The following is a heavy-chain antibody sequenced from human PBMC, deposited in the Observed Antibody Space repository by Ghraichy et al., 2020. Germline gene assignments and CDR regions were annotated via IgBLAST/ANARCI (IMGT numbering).Heavy chain of an antibody. CDR2: IYSGGST. V-gene: IGHV3-66*01. J-gene: IGHJ4*02. CDR1: GFTVSSNY. Sequence: GGSLRLSCAASGFTVSSNYMSWVRQAPGKGLEWVSVIYSGGSTYYADSVKGRFTISRDNSKNTLYLQMNSLRAEDTAVYYCARDSRGDYHHYWGQGTLVTVSS. D-gene: IGHD2-21*02. CDR3: ARDSRGDYHHY.